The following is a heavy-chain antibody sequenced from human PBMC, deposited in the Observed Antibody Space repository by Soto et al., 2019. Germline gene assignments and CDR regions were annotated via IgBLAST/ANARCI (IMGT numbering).Heavy chain of an antibody. D-gene: IGHD3-22*01. J-gene: IGHJ4*02. CDR2: ISFEGSNE. Sequence: QVQLVESGGGVVQPGRSLRLSCAASGFSFNFYAMHWVRQAPGKGLEWVAVISFEGSNEDYGDSAKGRFTISRDNSKNTLYLQMNNLRPEDTAVYFCARGYDGSGSYSQRLAYWGQGTLVTVSS. V-gene: IGHV3-30*04. CDR3: ARGYDGSGSYSQRLAY. CDR1: GFSFNFYA.